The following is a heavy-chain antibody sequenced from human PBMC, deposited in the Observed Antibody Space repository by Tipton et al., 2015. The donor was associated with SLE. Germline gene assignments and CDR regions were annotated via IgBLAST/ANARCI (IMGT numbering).Heavy chain of an antibody. CDR1: EKSITSGYY. Sequence: TLSLTCSVFEKSITSGYYWAWIRQTPGKGLEWIGNINRSRNTNYNPSLKSRVSMSVDTSRNQFSLKLTSVTAVDTAVYYCARSGSYPYYYYYMDVWGKGTTVTVSS. D-gene: IGHD1-26*01. V-gene: IGHV4-38-2*02. CDR3: ARSGSYPYYYYYMDV. CDR2: INRSRNT. J-gene: IGHJ6*03.